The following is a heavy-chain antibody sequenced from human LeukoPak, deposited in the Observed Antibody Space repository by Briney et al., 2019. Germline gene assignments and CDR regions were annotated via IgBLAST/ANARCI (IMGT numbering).Heavy chain of an antibody. CDR3: ARHGVGIVGATSFDY. Sequence: SETLSLTCSVSGGSISSYYWSWIRQPPGKGLEWIGYIYYSGSTNDNPSLKSRVTISVDTSKNQFSLKLGSVTAADTAMYYCARHGVGIVGATSFDYWGKGTLVTVSS. V-gene: IGHV4-59*08. J-gene: IGHJ4*02. CDR1: GGSISSYY. D-gene: IGHD1-26*01. CDR2: IYYSGST.